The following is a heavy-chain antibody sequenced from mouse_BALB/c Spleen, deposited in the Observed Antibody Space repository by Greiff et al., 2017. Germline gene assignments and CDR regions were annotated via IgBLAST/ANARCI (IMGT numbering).Heavy chain of an antibody. CDR1: GFNIKDTY. V-gene: IGHV14-3*02. Sequence: VQLQQSGAELVKPGASVKLSCTASGFNIKDTYMHWVKQRPEQGLEWIGRIDPANGNTKYDPKFQGKATIAAEPSTNTAYLQLSSLTSEDTAVYYCARGYDYFDYWGQGTTLTVSS. J-gene: IGHJ2*01. CDR2: IDPANGNT. CDR3: ARGYDYFDY. D-gene: IGHD2-14*01.